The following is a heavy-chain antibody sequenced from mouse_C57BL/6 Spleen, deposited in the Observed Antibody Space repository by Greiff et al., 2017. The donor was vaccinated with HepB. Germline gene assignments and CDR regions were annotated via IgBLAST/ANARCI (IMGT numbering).Heavy chain of an antibody. CDR3: TRNGLGGSSYLWYFDV. J-gene: IGHJ1*03. V-gene: IGHV1-15*01. Sequence: QVQLQQSGAELVRPGASVTLSCKASGYTFTDYEMHWVKQTPVHGLEWIGAIDPETGGTAYNQKFKGKAILTADKSSSTAYMELRSLTSEDSAVYYCTRNGLGGSSYLWYFDVWGTGTTVTVSS. CDR1: GYTFTDYE. CDR2: IDPETGGT. D-gene: IGHD1-1*01.